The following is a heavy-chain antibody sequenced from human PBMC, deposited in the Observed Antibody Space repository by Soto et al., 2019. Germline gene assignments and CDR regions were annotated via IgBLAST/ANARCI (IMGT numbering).Heavy chain of an antibody. CDR1: GFTFSSYG. CDR3: ARDKNYYDFWSGYYLTYGMDV. V-gene: IGHV3-33*01. CDR2: IWYDGSNK. D-gene: IGHD3-3*01. Sequence: QVQLVESGGGVVQPGRSLRLSCAASGFTFSSYGMHWVRQAPGKGLEWVEVIWYDGSNKYYADSVKGRFTISRDNSKNTLYLQMNSLRAEDTAVYYCARDKNYYDFWSGYYLTYGMDVWGQGTTVTVSS. J-gene: IGHJ6*02.